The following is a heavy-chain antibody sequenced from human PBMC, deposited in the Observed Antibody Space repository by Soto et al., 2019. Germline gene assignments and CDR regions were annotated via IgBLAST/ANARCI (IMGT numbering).Heavy chain of an antibody. D-gene: IGHD3-22*01. Sequence: SETLSLTCAVSGDSISSGGYSWSWIRQPPGKGLEWIGYIYYRGSTNYNPSLKSRVTMSVDTSKNQFSLNLSSVTAADTAVYYCASQRLYDSSSYPVDYWGQGTLVTVLL. CDR3: ASQRLYDSSSYPVDY. J-gene: IGHJ4*02. CDR2: IYYRGST. CDR1: GDSISSGGYS. V-gene: IGHV4-61*08.